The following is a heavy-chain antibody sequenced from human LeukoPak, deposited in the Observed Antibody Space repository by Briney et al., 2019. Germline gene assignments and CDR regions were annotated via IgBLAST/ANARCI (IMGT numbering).Heavy chain of an antibody. J-gene: IGHJ4*01. CDR3: ARDTGFPFFDF. V-gene: IGHV1-2*02. CDR1: GYTFIGYY. CDR2: VNPNSGVT. Sequence: ASVKVSCKASGYTFIGYYIHWVRQAPGQGLEWMGSVNPNSGVTDYAQKFQGRITMTRDTSNSTAYMELNRLTSDDTAVYYCARDTGFPFFDFWGHGARVTVAS.